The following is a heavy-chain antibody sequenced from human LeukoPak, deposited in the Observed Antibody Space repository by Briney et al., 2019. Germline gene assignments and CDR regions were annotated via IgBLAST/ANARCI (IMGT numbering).Heavy chain of an antibody. CDR1: GGCISSGHYY. CDR2: FYTSGST. Sequence: SQTLSLTCTVSGGCISSGHYYLNWIRQPAGKGLEWIGHFYTSGSTNYNPSLKSRVTISVDTSKNQFSLKLSSVTAADTAVYYWARQDGYSYGSNWYFDLWGRGTLVTVSS. V-gene: IGHV4-61*09. CDR3: ARQDGYSYGSNWYFDL. J-gene: IGHJ2*01. D-gene: IGHD5-18*01.